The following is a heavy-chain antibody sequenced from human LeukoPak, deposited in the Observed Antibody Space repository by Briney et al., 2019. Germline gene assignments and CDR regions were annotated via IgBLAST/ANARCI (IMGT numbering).Heavy chain of an antibody. CDR3: ARLAGRDTYYFDY. CDR2: INHSGST. D-gene: IGHD1-14*01. V-gene: IGHV4-34*01. J-gene: IGHJ4*02. Sequence: PSETLSLTCAVYGGSFSGYYWSWIRQPPGKGLEWIGEINHSGSTNYNPSLKSRVTISVDTSKNQFSLKLSSVTAADTAVYYCARLAGRDTYYFDYWGQGTLVTVSS. CDR1: GGSFSGYY.